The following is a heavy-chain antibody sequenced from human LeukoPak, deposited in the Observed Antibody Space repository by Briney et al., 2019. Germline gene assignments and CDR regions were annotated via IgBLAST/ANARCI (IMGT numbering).Heavy chain of an antibody. J-gene: IGHJ5*02. CDR2: IYYSGST. CDR1: GGSFSGYY. D-gene: IGHD5/OR15-5a*01. V-gene: IGHV4-59*01. Sequence: SETLSLTCAVYGGSFSGYYWSWIRQPPGKGLEWIGYIYYSGSTNYNPSLKSRVTISVDTSKNQFSLKLSSVTAADTAVYYCARGSTNWFDPWGQGTLVTVSS. CDR3: ARGSTNWFDP.